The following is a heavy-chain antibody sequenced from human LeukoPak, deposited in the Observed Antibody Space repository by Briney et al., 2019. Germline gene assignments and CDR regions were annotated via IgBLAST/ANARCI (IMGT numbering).Heavy chain of an antibody. J-gene: IGHJ4*02. Sequence: GGSLRLSCAASGFTFSSYSMNWVRQAPGKGLEWVSSISSSSSYIYYADSVKGRFTISRDNAKNSLYLQMNSLRAEDTAVYYCARGDILTGYSFPYFDYWGQGTLVTVSS. CDR3: ARGDILTGYSFPYFDY. CDR1: GFTFSSYS. D-gene: IGHD3-9*01. V-gene: IGHV3-21*01. CDR2: ISSSSSYI.